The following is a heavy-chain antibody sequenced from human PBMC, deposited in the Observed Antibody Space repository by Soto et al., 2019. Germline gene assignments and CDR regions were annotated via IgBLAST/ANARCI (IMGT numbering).Heavy chain of an antibody. Sequence: SGPTLVNPTQTLTLTCTSSGFSLSTSGMCVSWIRQPPGKALEWLARIDWDDDKYYSTSLKTRLTISKDTSKNQVVLTITNMDPVDTATYYCARGQWELLDYWGQGTLVTVSS. V-gene: IGHV2-70*11. J-gene: IGHJ4*02. CDR2: IDWDDDK. CDR1: GFSLSTSGMC. CDR3: ARGQWELLDY. D-gene: IGHD1-26*01.